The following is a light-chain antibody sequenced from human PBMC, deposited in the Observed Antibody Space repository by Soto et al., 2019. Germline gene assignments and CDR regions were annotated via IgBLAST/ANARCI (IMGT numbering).Light chain of an antibody. CDR2: LGS. J-gene: IGKJ5*01. V-gene: IGKV2-28*01. CDR1: QSLLHNNGNNY. CDR3: MQALQTPLT. Sequence: EIVMTQSPLSLSVTPGESASMSCRSSQSLLHNNGNNYFDWYLQKPGQSPQLLIYLGSNRASGVPDRFRGSGLGTDFTLKIRRVEAEDVGVYYCMQALQTPLTFGQGTRLEIK.